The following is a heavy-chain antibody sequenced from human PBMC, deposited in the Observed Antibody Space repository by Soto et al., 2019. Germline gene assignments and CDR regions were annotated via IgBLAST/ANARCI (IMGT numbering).Heavy chain of an antibody. CDR1: GYTFTRYG. D-gene: IGHD2-8*01. CDR2: ISGYNGDA. V-gene: IGHV1-18*01. J-gene: IGHJ6*02. CDR3: AKNGQPPYYYYGLDV. Sequence: ASVKVSCKASGYTFTRYGISWVRQAPGQGLEWMGWISGYNGDANYAQRFQGRVSMTIDTSTTTAYMELRTLTSDDTAVYYCAKNGQPPYYYYGLDVWGQGTTVTVSS.